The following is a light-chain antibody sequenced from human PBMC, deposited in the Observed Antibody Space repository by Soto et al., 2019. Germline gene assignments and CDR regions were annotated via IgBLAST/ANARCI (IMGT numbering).Light chain of an antibody. J-gene: IGKJ4*01. CDR1: QTISSW. CDR2: DAS. Sequence: DIQMTQSPSALSGSVGDRVTITCRASQTISSWWAWYQQKPGKAPKLLIYDASNLETGVPSRFSGSGSGTDFTFTISSLQPEDIATYYCQQYDNLPLTFGGGTKVDIK. V-gene: IGKV1-33*01. CDR3: QQYDNLPLT.